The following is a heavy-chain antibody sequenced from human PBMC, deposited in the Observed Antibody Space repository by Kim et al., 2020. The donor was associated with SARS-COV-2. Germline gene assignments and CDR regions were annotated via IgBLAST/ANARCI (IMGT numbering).Heavy chain of an antibody. CDR2: IKQEGSET. CDR3: ARAYYGGNFY. J-gene: IGHJ4*02. Sequence: GGSLRLSCAASGFTFNTYWMTWVRQAPGKGLEWVASIKQEGSETYYVDSVKGRFTISRDDAKNSLYLQMNSLRAEDTAVYYCARAYYGGNFYWGQGTLVTVSS. V-gene: IGHV3-7*04. CDR1: GFTFNTYW. D-gene: IGHD4-17*01.